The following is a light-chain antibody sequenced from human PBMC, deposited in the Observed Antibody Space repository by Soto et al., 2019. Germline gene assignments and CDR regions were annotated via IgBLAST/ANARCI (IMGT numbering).Light chain of an antibody. CDR3: AAWDDSLSGYV. J-gene: IGLJ1*01. CDR1: RSNIGSSY. Sequence: QSVLTQPPSASGTPGQRVTISCSGSRSNIGSSYVYWYQQLPGTAPQLLIYSDNLRPSGVPERFSGSKSGTSASLAISGLRSEDEADYYCAAWDDSLSGYVFGTGTKVTV. CDR2: SDN. V-gene: IGLV1-47*02.